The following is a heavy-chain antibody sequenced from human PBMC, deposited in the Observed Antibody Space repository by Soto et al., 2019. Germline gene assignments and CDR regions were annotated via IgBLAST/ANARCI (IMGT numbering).Heavy chain of an antibody. D-gene: IGHD3-22*01. V-gene: IGHV1-69*01. CDR1: GGTFSSYA. Sequence: QVQLVQSGAEVKKPGSSVKVSCKASGGTFSSYAISWVRQAPGQGLEWMGGIIPIFGTANYAQKFQGRVTITADESKSTAYMELSSLRSEDTAVYYCAREGYYYDSSGSPVGAFDIWGQGTMVTVSS. CDR3: AREGYYYDSSGSPVGAFDI. J-gene: IGHJ3*02. CDR2: IIPIFGTA.